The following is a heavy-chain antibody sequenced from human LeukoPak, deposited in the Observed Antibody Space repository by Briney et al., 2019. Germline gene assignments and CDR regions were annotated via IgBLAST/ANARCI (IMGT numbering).Heavy chain of an antibody. CDR1: GFTVSSNY. CDR3: ASQTSDKGFDY. D-gene: IGHD2-2*01. CDR2: TKKDGSEI. V-gene: IGHV3-7*05. J-gene: IGHJ4*02. Sequence: GGSLRLSCAASGFTVSSNYMSWVRQAPGKGLEWVANTKKDGSEIYYGDSVKGRFTISRDNAKNSLYLEMNSLRAEDTAVYYCASQTSDKGFDYWGQGTLVTVSS.